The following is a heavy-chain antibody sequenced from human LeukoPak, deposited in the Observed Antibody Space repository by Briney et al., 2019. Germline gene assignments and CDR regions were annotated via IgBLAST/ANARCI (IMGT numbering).Heavy chain of an antibody. CDR3: ARLWFGRQDYYYSGMDV. V-gene: IGHV4-59*08. Sequence: PSETLSLTCTVSGGSISSYYWSWIRQPPGKGLEWIGYIYYSGSNNYNPSLTRRVTISVDTSKNQFSLKLSSVTAADTAVYYCARLWFGRQDYYYSGMDVGGQRTTVTVPA. D-gene: IGHD3-10*01. CDR2: IYYSGSN. J-gene: IGHJ6*01. CDR1: GGSISSYY.